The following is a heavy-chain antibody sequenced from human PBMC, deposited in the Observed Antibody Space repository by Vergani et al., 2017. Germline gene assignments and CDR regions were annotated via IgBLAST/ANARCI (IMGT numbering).Heavy chain of an antibody. CDR2: ISARYPST. D-gene: IGHD5-24*01. Sequence: EVQLLQSGGGVIQPGGSVRLSCAASGFTFSACPMTWVRQAPGKGLEWVSAISARYPSTYYADSVKGRFTISRDNSKNMLYLQMNSLRTEDSAVYYCAKAGSVASESLQYNFYMDVWGKGTTVTVS. J-gene: IGHJ6*03. CDR3: AKAGSVASESLQYNFYMDV. V-gene: IGHV3-23*01. CDR1: GFTFSACP.